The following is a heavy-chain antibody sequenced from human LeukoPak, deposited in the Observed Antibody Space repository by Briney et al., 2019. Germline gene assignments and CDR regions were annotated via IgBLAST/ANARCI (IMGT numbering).Heavy chain of an antibody. CDR3: ARYSGYDYRRRYFDY. V-gene: IGHV4-59*01. Sequence: NPSVTLSLTCTVSGGSISSYYWSWIRQPPGKGLEWIGYIYYSGSTNYNPSLKSRVTISVDTSKNQFSLKLSSVTAADTAVYYCARYSGYDYRRRYFDYWGQGTLVTVSS. D-gene: IGHD5-12*01. CDR1: GGSISSYY. J-gene: IGHJ4*02. CDR2: IYYSGST.